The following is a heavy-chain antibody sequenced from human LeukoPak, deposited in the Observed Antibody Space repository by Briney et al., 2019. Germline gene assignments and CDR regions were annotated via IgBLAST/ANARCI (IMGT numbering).Heavy chain of an antibody. CDR3: AKRSSAVADFDY. Sequence: AGGSLRLSCAASGFAFSSYGMHWVRQAPGKGLEWVAVISYDGSNRHYADSVKGRFTISRDNSKNTLYLQMNSLRAEDTAVYYCAKRSSAVADFDYWGQGTLVTVSS. D-gene: IGHD6-19*01. CDR1: GFAFSSYG. CDR2: ISYDGSNR. V-gene: IGHV3-30*18. J-gene: IGHJ4*02.